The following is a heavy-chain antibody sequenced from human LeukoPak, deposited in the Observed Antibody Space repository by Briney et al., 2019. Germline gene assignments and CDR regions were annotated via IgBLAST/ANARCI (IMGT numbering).Heavy chain of an antibody. D-gene: IGHD1-1*01. Sequence: GGSLRLSCAASGFTFSSYGMHWVRQAPGKGLEWVAFIRYDGSNKYYADSVKGRFTISRDNSKNTLYLQMNSLRAEDTAVYYCAKGDHDRAGAFDIWGQGTMVTVSS. V-gene: IGHV3-30*02. J-gene: IGHJ3*02. CDR1: GFTFSSYG. CDR2: IRYDGSNK. CDR3: AKGDHDRAGAFDI.